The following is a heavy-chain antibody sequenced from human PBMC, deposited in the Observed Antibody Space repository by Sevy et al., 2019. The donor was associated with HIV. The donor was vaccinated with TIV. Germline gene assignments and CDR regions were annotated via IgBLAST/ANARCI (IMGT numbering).Heavy chain of an antibody. CDR1: GFTVSSNY. CDR3: ARGGYSSGWYPTGDAFDI. D-gene: IGHD6-19*01. CDR2: IYSGGST. J-gene: IGHJ3*02. Sequence: GGSLRLSCAASGFTVSSNYMSWVRQAPGKGLEWVSVIYSGGSTYYADSVKGRFTISRDNSKNTLYLQMNSLRAEDPAVYYCARGGYSSGWYPTGDAFDIWGQGTMVTVSS. V-gene: IGHV3-53*01.